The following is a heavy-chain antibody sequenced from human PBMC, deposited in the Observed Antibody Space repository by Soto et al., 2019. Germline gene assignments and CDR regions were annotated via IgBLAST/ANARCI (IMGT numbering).Heavy chain of an antibody. CDR1: GGSFSGYY. J-gene: IGHJ3*02. D-gene: IGHD2-2*02. Sequence: PEPLSLTCAVYGGSFSGYYWSWIRQPLGKGLEWIGDITHSGSTNYNPALKSRVTISVDTSKNQFSLKLSSVTAADTAVYYSARGQGSCSSTSCYRYGAFHIWGQGTMVT. V-gene: IGHV4-34*01. CDR3: ARGQGSCSSTSCYRYGAFHI. CDR2: ITHSGST.